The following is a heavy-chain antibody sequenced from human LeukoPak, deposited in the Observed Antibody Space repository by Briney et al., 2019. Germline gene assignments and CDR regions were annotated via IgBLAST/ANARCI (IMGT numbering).Heavy chain of an antibody. J-gene: IGHJ6*03. CDR1: GFTFSSYA. V-gene: IGHV3-48*03. Sequence: GGSLRLSCAASGFTFSSYAMSWVRQAPGKGLEWVSYISSSGSTIYYADSVKGRFTNPRDNAKNTLYLQMNSLRDENTAGMYVAELGISMIGGVWGRGTTVTISS. CDR2: ISSSGSTI. D-gene: IGHD3-10*02. CDR3: AELGISMIGGV.